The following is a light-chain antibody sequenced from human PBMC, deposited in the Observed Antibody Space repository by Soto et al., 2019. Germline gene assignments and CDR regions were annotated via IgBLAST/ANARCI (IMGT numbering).Light chain of an antibody. Sequence: EIVLTQSPGTLSWSPGARASLSCRASQSVSSYLAWYQQKPGQAPRLLIYDASSRATGIPDRFSGSGSGTDFTLTINRLEPEDFAVYYCQQYGSSPRTFGQGTKVDIK. CDR1: QSVSSY. J-gene: IGKJ1*01. V-gene: IGKV3-20*01. CDR2: DAS. CDR3: QQYGSSPRT.